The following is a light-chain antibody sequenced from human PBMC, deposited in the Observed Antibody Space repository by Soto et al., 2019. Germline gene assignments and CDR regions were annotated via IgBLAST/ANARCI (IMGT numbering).Light chain of an antibody. V-gene: IGKV3-15*01. CDR2: GAS. J-gene: IGKJ2*01. CDR3: QQSNNWPYT. CDR1: QSVSDN. Sequence: EIVMTQSPATLSVSPGERVTLSCRASQSVSDNLAWYQQKPCQAPRLLIYGASTRATTTPARFSGSGSGTEVTLTISSLQYEDFAVYFCQQSNNWPYTFGQGTKLAIK.